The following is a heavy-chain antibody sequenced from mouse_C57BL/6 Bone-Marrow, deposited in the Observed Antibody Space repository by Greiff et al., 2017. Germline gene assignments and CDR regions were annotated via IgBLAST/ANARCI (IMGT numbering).Heavy chain of an antibody. CDR1: GYTFTSYD. CDR2: IYPRDGST. J-gene: IGHJ1*03. D-gene: IGHD1-1*01. V-gene: IGHV1-85*01. CDR3: YIYYYGSNSLWWYCDV. Sequence: VNLVESGPELVKPGASVKLSCTASGYTFTSYDINWVKQRPGQGLEWIGWIYPRDGSTKSNEKFKGKGTLTVDTYSRTTYIEHHSLTSEDSAVYFCYIYYYGSNSLWWYCDVWGTGTTVNGSS.